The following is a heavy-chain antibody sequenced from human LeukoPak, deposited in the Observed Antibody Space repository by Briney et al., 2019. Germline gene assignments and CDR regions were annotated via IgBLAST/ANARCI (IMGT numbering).Heavy chain of an antibody. CDR2: IYYSGST. Sequence: PSETLSLTFTVPGDSINSDYCNSIRQPRGKGLEWIGFIYYSGSTNYNPPLKSRVTISIDTSKSQFSLKLTSVTASDTAIYYCARDDRLDWTAAANWGQGTLVTVSS. CDR1: GDSINSDY. D-gene: IGHD1-1*01. J-gene: IGHJ4*02. V-gene: IGHV4-59*12. CDR3: ARDDRLDWTAAAN.